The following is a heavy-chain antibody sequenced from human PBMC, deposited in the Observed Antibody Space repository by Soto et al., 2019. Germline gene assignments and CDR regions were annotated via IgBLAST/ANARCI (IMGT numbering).Heavy chain of an antibody. CDR1: GDTVSSNSVA. J-gene: IGHJ6*02. V-gene: IGHV6-1*01. CDR3: ARSEEGSDYYYYGMDV. Sequence: SQTLSLTCVGSGDTVSSNSVAWNWVRQSPSRGLEWLGRTYYRSRWYSDYAVSVRSRIDINADTSKNQVSLQLNAVTPEDTAVYYCARSEEGSDYYYYGMDVWGQGTTVTVSS. D-gene: IGHD3-10*01. CDR2: TYYRSRWYS.